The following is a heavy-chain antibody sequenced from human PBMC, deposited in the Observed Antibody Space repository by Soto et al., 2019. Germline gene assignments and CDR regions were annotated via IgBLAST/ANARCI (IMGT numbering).Heavy chain of an antibody. Sequence: PGESLKISCKASGYSFTSYWIVWVRQVPGKGLEWMGRIDPSDSYTNYSPSFQGHVTISADKSISTAYLQWSSLKASDTAMYYCASYCSSTSCYTRYYYGMDVWGQGTTVTVSS. CDR3: ASYCSSTSCYTRYYYGMDV. V-gene: IGHV5-10-1*01. D-gene: IGHD2-2*02. CDR1: GYSFTSYW. CDR2: IDPSDSYT. J-gene: IGHJ6*02.